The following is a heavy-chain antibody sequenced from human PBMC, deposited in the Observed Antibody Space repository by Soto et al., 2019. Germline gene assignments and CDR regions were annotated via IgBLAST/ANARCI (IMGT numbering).Heavy chain of an antibody. CDR3: AKDLTKSYSSGPTGVDD. Sequence: GGSLRLSCAASGFTFSSYAMSWVRQAPGKGLEWVSAISGSGGSTYYTDSVKGRFTISRDNSQNTLYLQMNSLRAEDTAVYYCAKDLTKSYSSGPTGVDDRGQGTSVTVSS. CDR1: GFTFSSYA. D-gene: IGHD6-19*01. V-gene: IGHV3-23*01. CDR2: ISGSGGST. J-gene: IGHJ4*02.